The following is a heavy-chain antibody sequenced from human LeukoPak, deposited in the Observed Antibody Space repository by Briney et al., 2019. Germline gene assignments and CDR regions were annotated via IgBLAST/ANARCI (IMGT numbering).Heavy chain of an antibody. CDR2: IYNSGYT. CDR3: ARAYYYDSSGYYSIFDY. J-gene: IGHJ4*02. Sequence: PSETLSLTCTVSGASISPYYWSWIRQPAGKGLEWIGRIYNSGYTNYNPSLKSRVTISVDTSKNQFSLKLSSVTAADTAVYYCARAYYYDSSGYYSIFDYWGQGTLVTVSS. D-gene: IGHD3-22*01. V-gene: IGHV4-4*07. CDR1: GASISPYY.